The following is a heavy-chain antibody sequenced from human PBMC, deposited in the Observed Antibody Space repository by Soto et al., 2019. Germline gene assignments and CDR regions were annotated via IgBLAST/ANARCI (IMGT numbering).Heavy chain of an antibody. CDR1: GGSFSGYY. CDR3: ARGRLVEMATIFRWFDP. J-gene: IGHJ5*02. V-gene: IGHV4-34*01. CDR2: INHSGST. D-gene: IGHD5-12*01. Sequence: QVQLQQWGSGRLKPSEPLSLTCAVYGGSFSGYYWSWIRQPPGKGLEWMGEINHSGSTNYNPSLQSRVTISVDTSKNKFSLKLSSVTAADTAVYYCARGRLVEMATIFRWFDPWGQGTLVTVSS.